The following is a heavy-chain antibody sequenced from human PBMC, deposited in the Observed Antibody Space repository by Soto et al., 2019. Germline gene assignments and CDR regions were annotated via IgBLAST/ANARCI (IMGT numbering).Heavy chain of an antibody. CDR2: IYSGVST. J-gene: IGHJ4*02. CDR1: GFTVGNNY. Sequence: GGSLRLSCTVSGFTVGNNYMSWVRQAPGKGLEWVSVIYSGVSTDYADSVKGRFTISRDYSKNTLYLQMNSLRAEDTAVYYCARARSSSAWFRFYYWGQGTLVTVSS. V-gene: IGHV3-66*01. D-gene: IGHD6-19*01. CDR3: ARARSSSAWFRFYY.